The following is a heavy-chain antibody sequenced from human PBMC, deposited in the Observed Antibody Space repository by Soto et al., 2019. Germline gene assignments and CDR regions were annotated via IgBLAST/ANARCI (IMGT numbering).Heavy chain of an antibody. CDR1: GYTFTGYY. J-gene: IGHJ3*02. D-gene: IGHD2-15*01. Sequence: QVQLVQSGAEVKKPGASVKVSCKASGYTFTGYYMHWVRQAPGQGLEWMGWINPNSGGTNYAQKFQGWVTMTRDTSISTAYMELSRLRSDDTAVYYCTRSYCSGNSCYSNDAFDILGQGTMVTVSS. CDR3: TRSYCSGNSCYSNDAFDI. CDR2: INPNSGGT. V-gene: IGHV1-2*04.